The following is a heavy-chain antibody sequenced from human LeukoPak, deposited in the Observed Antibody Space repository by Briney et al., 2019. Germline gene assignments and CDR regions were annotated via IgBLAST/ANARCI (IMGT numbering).Heavy chain of an antibody. CDR1: GFTFSSTW. J-gene: IGHJ4*02. CDR3: TTVVHYYDSTAFDY. D-gene: IGHD3-22*01. V-gene: IGHV3-74*03. CDR2: ITSDGSST. Sequence: GGSLRLSCAASGFTFSSTWMHWVRQVPGKGLVWVARITSDGSSTTYAESVKGRFTISRDNAKNTLYLQMNSLKTEDTAVYYCTTVVHYYDSTAFDYWGQGTLVTVSS.